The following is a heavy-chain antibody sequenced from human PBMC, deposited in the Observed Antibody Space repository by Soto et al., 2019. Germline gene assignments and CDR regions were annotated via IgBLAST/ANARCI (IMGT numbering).Heavy chain of an antibody. CDR3: ARGRKAYSSSWYVD. Sequence: QVQLQQWGAGLLKPSETLSLNCAVYGGSFSGYCWSWIRQPPGKGLEWIGEINDSGGTNYNPSLKSRVSISVDTSKNQFFLNLSSVTAADTAVYHCARGRKAYSSSWYVDWGQGTLVTVSS. V-gene: IGHV4-34*01. CDR1: GGSFSGYC. CDR2: INDSGGT. J-gene: IGHJ4*02. D-gene: IGHD6-13*01.